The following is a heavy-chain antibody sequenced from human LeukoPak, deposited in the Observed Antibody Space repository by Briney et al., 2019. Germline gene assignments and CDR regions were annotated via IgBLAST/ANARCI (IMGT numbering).Heavy chain of an antibody. J-gene: IGHJ6*02. Sequence: SETLSLTCTVSGGSISSYYWSWIRQPPGKGLEWIGYIYYSGSTNYNPSLKSRVTISVDTSKNQFSLKLSSVTAADTAVYYCARVGYSSSWYENHYYGMDVWGQETTVTVSS. CDR3: ARVGYSSSWYENHYYGMDV. V-gene: IGHV4-59*01. D-gene: IGHD6-13*01. CDR2: IYYSGST. CDR1: GGSISSYY.